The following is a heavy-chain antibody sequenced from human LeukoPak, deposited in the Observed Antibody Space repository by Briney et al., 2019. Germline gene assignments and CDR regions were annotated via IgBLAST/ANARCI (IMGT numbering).Heavy chain of an antibody. CDR3: AREEDGSGNPRDY. J-gene: IGHJ4*02. Sequence: SETLSLTCTVSGGSISSSSYYWGWIRQPPGKGLEWIGSIYYSGSTYYNPSLKSRVTISVDTSKNQFSLKLSSVTAADTAVYYCAREEDGSGNPRDYWGQGTLVTVSS. D-gene: IGHD3-10*01. CDR1: GGSISSSSYY. V-gene: IGHV4-39*07. CDR2: IYYSGST.